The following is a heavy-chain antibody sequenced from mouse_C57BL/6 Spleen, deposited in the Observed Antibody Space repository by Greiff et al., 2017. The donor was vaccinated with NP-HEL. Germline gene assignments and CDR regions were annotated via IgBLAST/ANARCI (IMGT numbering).Heavy chain of an antibody. CDR3: AREGNFYGSSYGYYAMDY. D-gene: IGHD1-1*01. Sequence: QVQLQQSGAELVKPGASVKISCKASGYAFSSYWMNWVKQRPGKGLEWIGQIYPGDGDTNYNGKFKGKATLTADTSSSTAYMQLSSLTSEDSAVYFCAREGNFYGSSYGYYAMDYWGQGTSVTVSS. CDR1: GYAFSSYW. V-gene: IGHV1-80*01. J-gene: IGHJ4*01. CDR2: IYPGDGDT.